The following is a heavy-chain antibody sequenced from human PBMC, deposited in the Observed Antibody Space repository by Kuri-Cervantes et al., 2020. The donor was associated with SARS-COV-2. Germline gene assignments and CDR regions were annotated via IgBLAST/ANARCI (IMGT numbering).Heavy chain of an antibody. D-gene: IGHD3-10*01. CDR3: ARGRPRGIIVDDFDY. CDR1: GGSFSGYY. CDR2: INHSGST. V-gene: IGHV4-34*01. J-gene: IGHJ4*02. Sequence: ESLKISCAVYGGSFSGYYWSWMRQSPGKELEWIGEINHSGSTNYNPSLKSRVTISIDTSKNQFSLRLTSVTAADTAVYYCARGRPRGIIVDDFDYWGQGTLVTVSS.